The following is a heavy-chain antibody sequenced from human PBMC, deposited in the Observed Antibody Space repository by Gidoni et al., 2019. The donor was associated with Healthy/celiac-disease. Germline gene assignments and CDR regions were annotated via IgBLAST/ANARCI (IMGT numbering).Heavy chain of an antibody. Sequence: EVQLVESGGGLVQPGRSLRLSCAASGFTFDDYAMHWVRQAPGKGLEWVSGISWNSGSIGYADSVKGRFTISRDNAKNSLYLQMNSLRAEDTALYYCAKGRGKSAHPFDYWGQGTLVTVSS. CDR2: ISWNSGSI. V-gene: IGHV3-9*01. CDR1: GFTFDDYA. J-gene: IGHJ4*02. CDR3: AKGRGKSAHPFDY.